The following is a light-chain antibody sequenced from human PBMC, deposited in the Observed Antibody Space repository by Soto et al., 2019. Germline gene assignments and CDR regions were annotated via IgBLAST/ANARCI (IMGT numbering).Light chain of an antibody. CDR1: NSDVGGYNY. CDR2: EVS. V-gene: IGLV2-14*03. Sequence: QSALTQPASVSGSPGQSITISCTGTNSDVGGYNYVSWYQQRPGTAPKLIIYEVSNRSSGVSNRISGSKSGNTASLSISGLQAEDEADYYCSSSTSTTTLWVFGGGTKVTVL. CDR3: SSSTSTTTLWV. J-gene: IGLJ3*02.